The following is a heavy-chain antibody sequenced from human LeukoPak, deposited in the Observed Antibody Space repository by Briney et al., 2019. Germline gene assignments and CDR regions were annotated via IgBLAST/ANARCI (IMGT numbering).Heavy chain of an antibody. J-gene: IGHJ3*02. D-gene: IGHD6-13*01. V-gene: IGHV4-61*02. CDR3: ARDFETGSWYYGFDI. CDR1: GGSINSGSYY. Sequence: SETLSLTCTVSGGSINSGSYYWSWIRQPAGKGLEWIGRIYTTGSTNYSPSLMSRVTISVDTSKNQFSLKLSSVTAADTAVYYCARDFETGSWYYGFDIWGQETMVTVSS. CDR2: IYTTGST.